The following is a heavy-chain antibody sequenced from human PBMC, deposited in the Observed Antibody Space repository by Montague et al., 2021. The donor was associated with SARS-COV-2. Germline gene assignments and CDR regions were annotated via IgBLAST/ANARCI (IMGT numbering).Heavy chain of an antibody. D-gene: IGHD3-9*01. CDR3: ARRSYDTLTGYSIPNWFDP. J-gene: IGHJ5*02. CDR2: IYYSGST. V-gene: IGHV4-31*03. Sequence: TLSLTCTVSGGSISSGGYYWSWIRQHPGKGLEWIGYIYYSGSTYYNPSLKSRVTISVDTSKNQFSLKLSSVTAADTAVYYCARRSYDTLTGYSIPNWFDPWGQGTLVTVSS. CDR1: GGSISSGGYY.